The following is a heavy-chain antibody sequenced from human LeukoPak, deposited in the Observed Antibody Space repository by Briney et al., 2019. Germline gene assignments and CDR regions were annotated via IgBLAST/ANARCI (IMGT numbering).Heavy chain of an antibody. CDR1: GVAISSSSYY. V-gene: IGHV4-39*01. CDR3: ARHGRWELPDY. CDR2: IYYSGST. D-gene: IGHD1-26*01. J-gene: IGHJ4*02. Sequence: SETLSLTCTVSGVAISSSSYYWGWIRQPPGKGLEWIGSIYYSGSTYYNPSLKSRVTISIDTSKNQFSLKLRSLTIAETAVYYGARHGRWELPDYWGQGTLVTVSS.